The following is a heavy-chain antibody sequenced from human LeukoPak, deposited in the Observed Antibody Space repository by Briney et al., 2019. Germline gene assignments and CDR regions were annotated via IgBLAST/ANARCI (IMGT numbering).Heavy chain of an antibody. Sequence: PGGSLRLSCAASGFTFSSYWMSWVRQAPGKGLEWVANIKQDGSEKYYVESVKGRFTISRDNAKNSLYLQMNSLRAEDTAVYYCARGDQITMVRGVTPFDYWGQGTLVTVSS. D-gene: IGHD3-10*01. CDR1: GFTFSSYW. J-gene: IGHJ4*02. CDR2: IKQDGSEK. V-gene: IGHV3-7*01. CDR3: ARGDQITMVRGVTPFDY.